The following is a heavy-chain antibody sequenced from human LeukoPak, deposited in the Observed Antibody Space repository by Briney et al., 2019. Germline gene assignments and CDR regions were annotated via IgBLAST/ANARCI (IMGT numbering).Heavy chain of an antibody. CDR2: IIPIFGTA. Sequence: PGRSLRLSCAASAFTFSSYNMHWVRQAPGQGLEWMGGIIPIFGTANYAQKFQGGVTITADESTSTAYMELSSLRSEDTAVYYCASSGDYDFWSGYRQSAYFQHWGQGTLVTVSS. CDR3: ASSGDYDFWSGYRQSAYFQH. J-gene: IGHJ1*01. D-gene: IGHD3-3*01. V-gene: IGHV1-69*01. CDR1: AFTFSSYN.